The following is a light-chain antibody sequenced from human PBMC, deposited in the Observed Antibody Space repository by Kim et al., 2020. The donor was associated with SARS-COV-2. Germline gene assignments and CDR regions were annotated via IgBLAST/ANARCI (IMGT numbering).Light chain of an antibody. V-gene: IGLV4-69*01. J-gene: IGLJ3*02. CDR3: QTWGTGIPV. CDR1: SGHSSYA. CDR2: LNGDGSH. Sequence: SVKLTCTLSSGHSSYAIAWHQQQPEKGPRYLMKLNGDGSHSKGDGIPDRFSGSSSGAERYLTISSLQSEDEADYYCQTWGTGIPVFGGGTKVTVL.